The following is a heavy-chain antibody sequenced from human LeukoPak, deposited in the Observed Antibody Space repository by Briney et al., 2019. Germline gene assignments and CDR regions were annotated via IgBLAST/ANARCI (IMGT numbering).Heavy chain of an antibody. CDR1: GFSFSAST. Sequence: GGSLRLSCAASGFSFSASTIHWVRQASGKGLEWIGPIKTKTNSYATTYAASVKGIFTISRDDSGDTAYLQMNSLKAEDTAVYYCTADLYDGKSENSWGQGTLVTVSS. D-gene: IGHD4-23*01. CDR3: TADLYDGKSENS. V-gene: IGHV3-73*01. CDR2: IKTKTNSYAT. J-gene: IGHJ4*02.